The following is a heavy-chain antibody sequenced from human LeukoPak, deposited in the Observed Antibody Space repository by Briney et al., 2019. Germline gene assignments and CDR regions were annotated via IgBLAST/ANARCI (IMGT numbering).Heavy chain of an antibody. Sequence: GASVKVSCKASGYTFTSYYMHWVRQAPGQGLEWMGIINPSGGSTSYAQKFQGRVTMTRDTSTSTVYMELRSLRSDDTAVYYCARVLRAAAGPNWFDPWGQGTLVTVSS. J-gene: IGHJ5*02. CDR1: GYTFTSYY. D-gene: IGHD6-13*01. CDR2: INPSGGST. CDR3: ARVLRAAAGPNWFDP. V-gene: IGHV1-46*01.